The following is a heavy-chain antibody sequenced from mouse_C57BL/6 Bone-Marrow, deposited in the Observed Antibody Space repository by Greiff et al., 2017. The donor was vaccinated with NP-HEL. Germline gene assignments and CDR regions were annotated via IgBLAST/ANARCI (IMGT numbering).Heavy chain of an antibody. V-gene: IGHV1-64*01. CDR1: GYTFTSYW. CDR3: ARSGSSNYVGYDD. Sequence: VQLQQPGAELVKPGASVKLSCKASGYTFTSYWMPWVKQRPGQGLEWIGMIHPNSGSTNYNEKFKSKATLTVDKPSSTAYMQLSSLTSEDSAVYYCARSGSSNYVGYDDWGQGTTLTVSS. J-gene: IGHJ2*01. D-gene: IGHD2-5*01. CDR2: IHPNSGST.